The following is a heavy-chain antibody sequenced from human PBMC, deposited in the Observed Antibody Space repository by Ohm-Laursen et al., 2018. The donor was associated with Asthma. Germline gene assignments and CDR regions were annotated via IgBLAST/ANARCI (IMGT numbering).Heavy chain of an antibody. J-gene: IGHJ6*02. CDR3: AVRTTSAGFDV. CDR1: GFTFSSYS. V-gene: IGHV3-48*01. CDR2: ITNYSSTT. Sequence: SLRLSCAASGFTFSSYSMNWVRQAPGKGPEWVSYITNYSSTTYYADSVKGRFTISRDNAKNSLYLQMNSLRAQDTAVYYCAVRTTSAGFDVWGQGTTVTVSS. D-gene: IGHD1-1*01.